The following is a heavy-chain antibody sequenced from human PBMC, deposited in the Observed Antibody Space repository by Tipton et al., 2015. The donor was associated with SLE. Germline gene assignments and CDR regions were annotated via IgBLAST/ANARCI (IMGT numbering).Heavy chain of an antibody. J-gene: IGHJ6*03. CDR2: IYYSGST. D-gene: IGHD2-8*01. V-gene: IGHV4-59*01. CDR3: ARESFTNDFYYYMDV. CDR1: GGSISSYY. Sequence: LRLSCTVSGGSISSYYWSWIRQPPGKGLEWIGYIYYSGSTNYNPSLKSRVTISVDTSKNQFSLQLTSVTAADTAIYYCARESFTNDFYYYMDVWGKGTTVTVSS.